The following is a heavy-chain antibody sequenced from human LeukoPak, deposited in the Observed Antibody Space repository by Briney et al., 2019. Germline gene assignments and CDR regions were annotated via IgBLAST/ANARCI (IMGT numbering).Heavy chain of an antibody. CDR2: IYWDDDK. V-gene: IGHV2-5*02. CDR3: AHNPAHGTTPTVYFSS. J-gene: IGHJ5*02. D-gene: IGHD4-11*01. Sequence: SGPTLVKPTQTLTLTCSFSGISLTTTSVGVGWIRQPPGQALEWLALIYWDDDKRYSPSLKSRLTITKDTSKNQVVLTMTNMDPVDTGTYYCAHNPAHGTTPTVYFSSWGQGTLVTVSS. CDR1: GISLTTTSVG.